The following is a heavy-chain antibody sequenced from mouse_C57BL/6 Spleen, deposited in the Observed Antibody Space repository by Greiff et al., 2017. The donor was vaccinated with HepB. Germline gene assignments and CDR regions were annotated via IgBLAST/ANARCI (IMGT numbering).Heavy chain of an antibody. CDR3: ARSIGYDNWFAY. Sequence: QVQLQQPGAELVKPGASVKMSCKASGYTFTSYWITWVKQRPGQGLEWIGDIYPGSGSTNYNEKFKSKATLTVDTSSSTAYMQLSSLTSEDSAVYYCARSIGYDNWFAYWGKGTLVTVSA. J-gene: IGHJ3*01. CDR1: GYTFTSYW. D-gene: IGHD2-2*01. CDR2: IYPGSGST. V-gene: IGHV1-55*01.